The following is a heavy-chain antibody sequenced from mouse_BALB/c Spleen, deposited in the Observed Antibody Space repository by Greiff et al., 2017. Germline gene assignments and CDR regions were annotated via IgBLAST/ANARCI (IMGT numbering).Heavy chain of an antibody. CDR1: GYTFTDYA. Sequence: VQLQQSGAELVRPGVSVKISCKGSGYTFTDYAMHWVKQSHAKSVEWIGDISTYYGDASYNQKFKGKATMTVDKSSSTAYMELARLTSEDSAIYYSTSHSSSSWFAYWGQGTLVTVSA. CDR2: ISTYYGDA. J-gene: IGHJ3*01. CDR3: TSHSSSSWFAY. D-gene: IGHD3-1*01. V-gene: IGHV1S137*01.